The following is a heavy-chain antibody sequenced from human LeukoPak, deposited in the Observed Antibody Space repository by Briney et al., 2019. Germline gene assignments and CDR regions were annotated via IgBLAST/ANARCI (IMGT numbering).Heavy chain of an antibody. J-gene: IGHJ5*01. CDR3: AREYSGSYYFPDS. V-gene: IGHV3-30-3*01. Sequence: GGSLRLSCAASGFTFSRSAMHWVRQAPGKGLEWVAVMSYDGSSKYYADSVKGRFTTSRDNSKNTLYLQMNSLRAEDTAVYYCAREYSGSYYFPDSWGQGTLVTVSS. CDR2: MSYDGSSK. CDR1: GFTFSRSA. D-gene: IGHD1-26*01.